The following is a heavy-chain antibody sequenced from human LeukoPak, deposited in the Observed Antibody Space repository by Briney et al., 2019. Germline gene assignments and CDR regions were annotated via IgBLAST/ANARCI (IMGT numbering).Heavy chain of an antibody. CDR3: ARAPYYYDSSGLSY. CDR2: INPNSGGT. CDR1: GYTSTGYY. V-gene: IGHV1-2*06. J-gene: IGHJ4*02. D-gene: IGHD3-22*01. Sequence: ASVKVSCKASGYTSTGYYMHWVRQAPGQGLEWMGRINPNSGGTNYAQKFQGRVTMTRDTSISTAYMELSRLRSDDTAVYYCARAPYYYDSSGLSYWGQGTLVTVSS.